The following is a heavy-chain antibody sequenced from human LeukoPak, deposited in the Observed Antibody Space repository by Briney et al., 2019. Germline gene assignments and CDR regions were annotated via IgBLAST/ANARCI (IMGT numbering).Heavy chain of an antibody. CDR3: ARDKLARDWFDP. Sequence: GASVKVSCKASGYTFSDYYIHWVRQAPGQGLEWMGWINSYNGNTYYAKSLQGRVTMTTDSSTSTAYVELRSLRSDDTAIYYCARDKLARDWFDPWGQGTLVAVSS. CDR2: INSYNGNT. CDR1: GYTFSDYY. V-gene: IGHV1-18*04. D-gene: IGHD3-3*02. J-gene: IGHJ5*02.